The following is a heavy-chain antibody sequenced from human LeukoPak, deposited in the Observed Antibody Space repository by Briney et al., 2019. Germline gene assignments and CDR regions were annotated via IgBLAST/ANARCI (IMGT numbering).Heavy chain of an antibody. CDR2: TYYRSTWYN. Sequence: SQTLSLTCAISGDSVSSNSVTWNWIRQSPSRGLEWLGRTYYRSTWYNDYAVSVRGRVTVNPDTSKNQFSLHLNSVTPEDTAVYYCARRLTQYDCFDPWGQGILVTVSS. CDR1: GDSVSSNSVT. J-gene: IGHJ5*02. V-gene: IGHV6-1*01. D-gene: IGHD2-2*01. CDR3: ARRLTQYDCFDP.